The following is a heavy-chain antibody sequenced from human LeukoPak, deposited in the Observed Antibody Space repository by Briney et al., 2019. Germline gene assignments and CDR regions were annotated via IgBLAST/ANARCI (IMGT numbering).Heavy chain of an antibody. J-gene: IGHJ5*02. D-gene: IGHD2-15*01. Sequence: SETLSLTCTVSGGSISSYYWSWIRQPPGKGLEWIGYIYYSGSTNYNPSLKSRVTISVDTSKNQFSLKLSSVTAADTAVYYCARGVLSCSGGSCYHQQRFDPWGQGTLVTVSS. CDR3: ARGVLSCSGGSCYHQQRFDP. CDR1: GGSISSYY. CDR2: IYYSGST. V-gene: IGHV4-59*01.